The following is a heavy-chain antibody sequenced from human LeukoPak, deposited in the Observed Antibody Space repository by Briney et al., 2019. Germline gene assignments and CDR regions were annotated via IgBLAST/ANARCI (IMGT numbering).Heavy chain of an antibody. J-gene: IGHJ3*01. V-gene: IGHV1-18*01. D-gene: IGHD3-22*01. CDR3: ARPRPAYYYDSMDP. CDR1: GYTLTSYG. CDR2: ISAYNGNT. Sequence: ASVKVSCKASGYTLTSYGISWVRQAPGQGLEWMGWISAYNGNTNYAQNLQGRVTMTTDTSTSTAYMELRSLRSDDTAVYYCARPRPAYYYDSMDPWGQGTMVTVSS.